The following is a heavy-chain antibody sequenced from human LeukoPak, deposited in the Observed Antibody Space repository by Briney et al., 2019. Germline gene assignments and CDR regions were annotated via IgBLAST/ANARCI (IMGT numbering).Heavy chain of an antibody. CDR3: AKSVDYYDSSGPGY. V-gene: IGHV3-23*01. J-gene: IGHJ4*02. CDR1: GFTFSSYA. Sequence: GGTLRLSCVASGFTFSSYAMNWVRQAPGKGLEWVSSINGSGDRTYYADSVKGRFTISRDNSKNTLYLQMNSLRAEDTAVYYCAKSVDYYDSSGPGYWGQGTLVTVSS. CDR2: INGSGDRT. D-gene: IGHD3-22*01.